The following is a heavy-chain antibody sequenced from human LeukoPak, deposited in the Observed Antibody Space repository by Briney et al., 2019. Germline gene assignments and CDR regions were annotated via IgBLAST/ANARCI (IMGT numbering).Heavy chain of an antibody. CDR3: PRAVDLADY. J-gene: IGHJ4*02. CDR1: GFTFSDHW. V-gene: IGHV3-7*01. Sequence: GGSLRLTCPASGFTFSDHWMSWVRQDPGKGLEWVANIRQDGSSIFYADSVKGRFTISRDNAKNSVFLQMDILTPDDTAVYYCPRAVDLADYWGQGTLVTVSS. CDR2: IRQDGSSI.